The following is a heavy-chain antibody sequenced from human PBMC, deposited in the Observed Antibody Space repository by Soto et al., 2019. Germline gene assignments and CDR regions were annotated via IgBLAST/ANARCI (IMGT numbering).Heavy chain of an antibody. CDR2: IKRDGSEK. CDR3: ARVRATDYEIDP. CDR1: GFMFGSYW. Sequence: PGGSLRLSCTASGFMFGSYWMTWVRHVPGKGLQWVANIKRDGSEKYYVDFVKGRFTISRDNADNSVFLDMNNLRVDDTATYYCARVRATDYEIDPWGQGTLVTVSS. D-gene: IGHD4-17*01. V-gene: IGHV3-7*03. J-gene: IGHJ5*02.